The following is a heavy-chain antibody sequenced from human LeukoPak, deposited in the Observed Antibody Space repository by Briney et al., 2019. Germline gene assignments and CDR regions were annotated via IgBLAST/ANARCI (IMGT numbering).Heavy chain of an antibody. J-gene: IGHJ5*02. CDR1: GGSLSGYY. CDR3: AVVVVASTLGNNWFDP. D-gene: IGHD2-15*01. Sequence: SETLSLTCAVYGGSLSGYYWSWIRQSPGKGLEWIGEFSHSGFPVYNPSLGGRVTISIDASKNQFSLKLNSVTAADTAVYYCAVVVVASTLGNNWFDPWGQGTLVTVSS. CDR2: FSHSGFP. V-gene: IGHV4-34*01.